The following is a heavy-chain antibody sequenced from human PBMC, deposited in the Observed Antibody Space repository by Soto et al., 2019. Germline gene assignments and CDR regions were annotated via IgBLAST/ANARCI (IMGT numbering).Heavy chain of an antibody. CDR3: AKNRGLQYYCDY. Sequence: EVQLLESGGGLVQPGGSLRLSCAASGFTFDSYAMNWVRQAPGKGLEWVSTISGSGDNTYYADSVKGRFTISRDNSKNMMYLQMNSLRAEDTAVYYCAKNRGLQYYCDYCGQGTLVTVSS. CDR1: GFTFDSYA. J-gene: IGHJ4*02. CDR2: ISGSGDNT. V-gene: IGHV3-23*01.